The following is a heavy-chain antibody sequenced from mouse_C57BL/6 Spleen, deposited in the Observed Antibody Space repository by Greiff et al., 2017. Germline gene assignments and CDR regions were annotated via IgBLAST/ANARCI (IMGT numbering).Heavy chain of an antibody. CDR1: GFTFSNYW. J-gene: IGHJ1*03. V-gene: IGHV6-3*01. D-gene: IGHD2-3*01. CDR2: IRLKSDNYAT. Sequence: EVQGVDSGGGLVQPGGSMKLSCVASGFTFSNYWMNWVRQSPEKGLEWVAQIRLKSDNYATHYAESVKGRFTISRDDSKSSVYLQMNNLRAEDTGIYYCTGRDGYYGYFDVWGTGTTVTVSS. CDR3: TGRDGYYGYFDV.